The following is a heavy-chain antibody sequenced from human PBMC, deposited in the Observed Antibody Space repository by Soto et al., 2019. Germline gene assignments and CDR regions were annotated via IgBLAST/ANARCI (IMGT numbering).Heavy chain of an antibody. V-gene: IGHV3-23*01. CDR1: GFTFSSYA. Sequence: GGSLRLSCAASGFTFSSYAMSWVRQAPGKGLEWVSAISGSGGSTYYADSVKGRFTTSRDNSKNTLYLQMNSLRAEDTAVYYCAKDPFIVVVPAANDYWGQGTLVTVSS. CDR3: AKDPFIVVVPAANDY. J-gene: IGHJ4*02. CDR2: ISGSGGST. D-gene: IGHD2-2*01.